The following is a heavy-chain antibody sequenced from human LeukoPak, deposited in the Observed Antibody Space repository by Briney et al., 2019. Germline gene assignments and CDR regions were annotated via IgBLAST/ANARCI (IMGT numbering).Heavy chain of an antibody. J-gene: IGHJ6*03. CDR1: GYTFTSYG. CDR2: ISAYNGNT. V-gene: IGHV1-18*01. Sequence: ASVKASCKASGYTFTSYGISWVRQAPGQGLEWMGWISAYNGNTNYAQKLQGRVTMTTDTSTSTAYMELRSLRSDDTAVYYCARADIVVVPAATYYYMDVWGKGTTVTVSS. CDR3: ARADIVVVPAATYYYMDV. D-gene: IGHD2-2*01.